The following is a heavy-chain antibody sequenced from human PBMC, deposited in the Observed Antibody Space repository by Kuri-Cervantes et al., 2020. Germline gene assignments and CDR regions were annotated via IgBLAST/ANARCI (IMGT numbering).Heavy chain of an antibody. CDR3: AKMRSGYGDYANAFDI. D-gene: IGHD4-17*01. CDR1: GFTFSSYA. CDR2: ISGSGGST. V-gene: IGHV3-23*01. Sequence: GGSLILSCAASGFTFSSYAMSWVRQAPGKGLEWVSAISGSGGSTYYADSVKGRFTISRDNSKNTLYLQMNSLRAEDTAVYYCAKMRSGYGDYANAFDIWGQGTMVTVSS. J-gene: IGHJ3*02.